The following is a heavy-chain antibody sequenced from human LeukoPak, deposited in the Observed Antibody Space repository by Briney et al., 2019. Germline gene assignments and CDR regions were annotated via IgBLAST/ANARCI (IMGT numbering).Heavy chain of an antibody. CDR1: GFTFSSYA. CDR2: ISGSGGST. D-gene: IGHD3-22*01. Sequence: GGSLRLSCAASGFTFSSYAMSWVRQAPGKGLEWVSAISGSGGSTYYADSGKGRFTISRDNSKNTLYLQMNSLRAEDTAVYYCASRYYYDSSGYTLLTDYWGQGTLVTVSS. CDR3: ASRYYYDSSGYTLLTDY. J-gene: IGHJ4*02. V-gene: IGHV3-23*01.